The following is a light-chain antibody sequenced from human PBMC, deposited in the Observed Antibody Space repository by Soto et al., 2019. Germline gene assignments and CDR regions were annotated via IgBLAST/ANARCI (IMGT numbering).Light chain of an antibody. CDR3: QQADSFPRT. V-gene: IGKV1-12*01. CDR1: QGVNTW. Sequence: DIQMTQSPSSVSASVGARVTLTCRARQGVNTWLAWYQQKPGQAPKLLIYAASSLESGFSSRFSGSGSRTDYTLTISSLQPEDFATYYGQQADSFPRTFGQGTKVEIK. CDR2: AAS. J-gene: IGKJ1*01.